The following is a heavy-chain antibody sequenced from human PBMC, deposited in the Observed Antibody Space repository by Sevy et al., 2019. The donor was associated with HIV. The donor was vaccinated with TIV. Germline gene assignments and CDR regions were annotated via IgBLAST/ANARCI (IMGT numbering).Heavy chain of an antibody. CDR2: IYYSGST. V-gene: IGHV4-31*03. J-gene: IGHJ4*02. D-gene: IGHD3-3*01. CDR1: GGSISSGGYY. CDR3: ARAPRQEFWSGPIGGYYFDY. Sequence: SETLSLTCTVSGGSISSGGYYWSWIRQHPGKGLEWIGYIYYSGSTYYNPSLKSRFTISVDTSKNQFSLKLSSVTAADTAVYYCARAPRQEFWSGPIGGYYFDYWGQGTLVTVSS.